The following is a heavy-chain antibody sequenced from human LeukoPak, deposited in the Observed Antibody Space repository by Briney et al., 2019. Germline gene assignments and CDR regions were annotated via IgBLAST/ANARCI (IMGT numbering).Heavy chain of an antibody. D-gene: IGHD3-9*01. Sequence: GGSLRLSCVASGFTFSAYWMSWVRQAPGKGLEYMASIKQDGSETYYVDSVKGRFTISRDNAKNSLYLQMNSLRAEDTALYYCAKDGSYDILTGYNWFDPWGQGTLVTVSS. CDR2: IKQDGSET. J-gene: IGHJ5*02. V-gene: IGHV3-7*03. CDR1: GFTFSAYW. CDR3: AKDGSYDILTGYNWFDP.